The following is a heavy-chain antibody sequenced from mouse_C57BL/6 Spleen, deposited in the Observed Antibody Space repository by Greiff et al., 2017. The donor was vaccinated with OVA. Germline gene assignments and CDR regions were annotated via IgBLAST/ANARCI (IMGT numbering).Heavy chain of an antibody. V-gene: IGHV1-18*01. CDR3: AARHYYSNYVWFAY. Sequence: EVQLQQSGPELVKPGASVKIPCKASGYTFTDYNMDWVKQSHGKSLEWIGDINPNNGGTIYNQKFKGKATLTVDKSSSTAYMELRSLTSEDTAVYYCAARHYYSNYVWFAYWGQGTLVTVSA. CDR2: INPNNGGT. D-gene: IGHD2-5*01. CDR1: GYTFTDYN. J-gene: IGHJ3*01.